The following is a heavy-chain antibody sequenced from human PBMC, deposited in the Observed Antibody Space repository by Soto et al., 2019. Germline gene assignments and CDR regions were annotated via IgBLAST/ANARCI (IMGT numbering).Heavy chain of an antibody. J-gene: IGHJ6*02. CDR1: GYTFTGYY. D-gene: IGHD5-18*01. V-gene: IGHV1-2*02. CDR3: ARDWVDTAIQGHYYYYYGMDV. CDR2: INPNSGGT. Sequence: GASVKVSCKASGYTFTGYYMHWVRQAPGQGLEWMGWINPNSGGTNYAQKFQGRVTMTRDTSISTAYMEPSRLRSDDTAVYYCARDWVDTAIQGHYYYYYGMDVWGQGTTVTVSS.